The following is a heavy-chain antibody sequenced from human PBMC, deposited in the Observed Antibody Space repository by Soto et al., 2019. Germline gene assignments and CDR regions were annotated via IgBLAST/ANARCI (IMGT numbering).Heavy chain of an antibody. D-gene: IGHD5-12*01. V-gene: IGHV3-15*07. CDR1: GFPFSNAW. Sequence: GGSLRLSCAASGFPFSNAWMNWVRQAPGKGLEWVGRIKSKTDGGTTDYAAPVKGRFTISRDDSKNTLYLQMNSLKTEDTAVYYCTTADLPHMPYRGYDFGPHWGQGTLLTVSS. J-gene: IGHJ4*02. CDR2: IKSKTDGGTT. CDR3: TTADLPHMPYRGYDFGPH.